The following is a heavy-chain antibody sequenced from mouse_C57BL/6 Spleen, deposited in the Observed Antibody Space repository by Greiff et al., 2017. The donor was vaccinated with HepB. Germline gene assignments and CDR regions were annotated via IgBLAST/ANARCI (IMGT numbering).Heavy chain of an antibody. CDR1: GFSLTSYA. Sequence: VKVVESGPGLVAPSQSLSITCTVSGFSLTSYAISWVRQPPGKGLEWLGVIWTGGGTNYNSALKSRLSISKYNSKSQVFLKMNSLQTDDTARYYCARAIYDGYYYYAMDYWGQGTSVTVSS. V-gene: IGHV2-9-1*01. CDR2: IWTGGGT. J-gene: IGHJ4*01. CDR3: ARAIYDGYYYYAMDY. D-gene: IGHD2-3*01.